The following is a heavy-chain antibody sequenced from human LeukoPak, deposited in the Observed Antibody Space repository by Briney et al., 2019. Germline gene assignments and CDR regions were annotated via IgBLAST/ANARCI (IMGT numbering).Heavy chain of an antibody. D-gene: IGHD3-16*01. CDR3: AKQGAVRQDYYMDV. J-gene: IGHJ6*03. CDR1: GGSFSSYA. V-gene: IGHV1-69*06. CDR2: IIPIFGTP. Sequence: SVNVSCKASGGSFSSYAITWVRQAPGQGLEWMGRIIPIFGTPTYAQKFQGRVTITADMGSSTAYLELTSLTSEDTARYFCAKQGAVRQDYYMDVWGSGTTVTVS.